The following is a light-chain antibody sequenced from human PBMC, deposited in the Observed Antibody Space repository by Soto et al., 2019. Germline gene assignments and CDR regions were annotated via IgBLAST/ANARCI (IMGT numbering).Light chain of an antibody. Sequence: QSVLTQPPSVSGAPGQRVTISCTGSSSNIGAGYDVHWYQQLPGTAPKLLIYGNSNRPSGVPERFSGSKSGTSASLAITGLQAEDAADYYCQSYDSSLSGSNVFGTGTKLTVL. CDR1: SSNIGAGYD. CDR2: GNS. CDR3: QSYDSSLSGSNV. V-gene: IGLV1-40*01. J-gene: IGLJ1*01.